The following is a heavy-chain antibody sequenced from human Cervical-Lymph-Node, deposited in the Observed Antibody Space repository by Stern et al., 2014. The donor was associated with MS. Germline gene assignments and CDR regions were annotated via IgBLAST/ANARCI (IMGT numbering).Heavy chain of an antibody. CDR2: ITNVGST. CDR3: ARDTSSPERSDW. CDR1: GFTVSRDY. J-gene: IGHJ4*02. Sequence: VQLGQSGGGVIQPGGSLRLSCTASGFTVSRDYMTWVRQAPGKGLAWVSLITNVGSTFYTDSVKGRFTISRDDSKNTVYLHMTSLRAEDTAMYYCARDTSSPERSDWWGQGTLVTVSS. D-gene: IGHD1-1*01. V-gene: IGHV3-53*01.